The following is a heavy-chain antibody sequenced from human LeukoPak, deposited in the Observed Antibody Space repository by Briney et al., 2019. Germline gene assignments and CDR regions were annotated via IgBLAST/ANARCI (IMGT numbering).Heavy chain of an antibody. CDR2: ISGSGGST. CDR3: AKDRSRQVAGSDAFDI. D-gene: IGHD6-19*01. V-gene: IGHV3-23*01. J-gene: IGHJ3*02. Sequence: GGSLRLSCAASGFTSSSYAMSWVRQAPGKGLEWVSAISGSGGSTYYADSVKGRFTISRDNSKNTLYLQMNSLRAEDTAVYYCAKDRSRQVAGSDAFDIWGQGTMVTVSS. CDR1: GFTSSSYA.